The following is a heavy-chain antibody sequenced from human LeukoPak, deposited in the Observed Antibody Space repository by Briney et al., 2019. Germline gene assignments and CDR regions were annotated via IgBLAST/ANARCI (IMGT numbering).Heavy chain of an antibody. CDR3: ARGVYIAAAQYGY. D-gene: IGHD6-13*01. J-gene: IGHJ4*02. V-gene: IGHV4-59*01. Sequence: SETLSLTCTVSGGSISTYYWSWIRQPPGKGLEWIGHIHYSGTTNYNPSLKSRVTTSLDTSKNQFSLKLSSVTAADTAVYYCARGVYIAAAQYGYWGQGTLVTVSS. CDR1: GGSISTYY. CDR2: IHYSGTT.